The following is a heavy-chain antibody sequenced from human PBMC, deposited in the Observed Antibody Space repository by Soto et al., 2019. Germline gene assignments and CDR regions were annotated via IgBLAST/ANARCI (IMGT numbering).Heavy chain of an antibody. CDR1: GGTFSSYA. Sequence: QVQLVQSGAEVKKPGSSVKVSCKASGGTFSSYAISWVRQAPGQGLEWMGGIIPIFGTANYAQKFQGRVTITADESTSTAYMELSSLRSEDTAVYYCSRDQYNYDFWSGSYYYGSSPPDWGQGTLVTVSS. D-gene: IGHD3-3*01. J-gene: IGHJ4*02. CDR2: IIPIFGTA. CDR3: SRDQYNYDFWSGSYYYGSSPPD. V-gene: IGHV1-69*01.